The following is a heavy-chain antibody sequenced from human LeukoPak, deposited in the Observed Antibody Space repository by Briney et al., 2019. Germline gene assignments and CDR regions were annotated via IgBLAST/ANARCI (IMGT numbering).Heavy chain of an antibody. CDR3: ARGRSITIFGVVGGWFDP. D-gene: IGHD3-3*01. V-gene: IGHV4-39*07. CDR2: INHSGST. J-gene: IGHJ5*02. CDR1: GGSISSSSYY. Sequence: PSETLSLTCTVSGGSISSSSYYWGWIRQPPGKGLEWIGEINHSGSTNYNPSLKSRVTISVDTSKNQFSLKLSSVTAADTAVYYCARGRSITIFGVVGGWFDPWGQGTLVTVSS.